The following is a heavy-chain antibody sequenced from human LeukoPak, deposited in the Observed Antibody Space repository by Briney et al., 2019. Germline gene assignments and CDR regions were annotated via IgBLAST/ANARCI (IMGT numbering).Heavy chain of an antibody. D-gene: IGHD6-13*01. CDR1: GFTFSSYS. J-gene: IGHJ4*02. Sequence: GGSLRLSCAASGFTFSSYSMNWVRQAPGKGLEWVSSISSSSSYIYYADSVKGRFTISRDNAKNSLYLQMNSLRAEDTAVYYCARGRAAAGCTDYWGQGTLVTASS. CDR3: ARGRAAAGCTDY. CDR2: ISSSSSYI. V-gene: IGHV3-21*01.